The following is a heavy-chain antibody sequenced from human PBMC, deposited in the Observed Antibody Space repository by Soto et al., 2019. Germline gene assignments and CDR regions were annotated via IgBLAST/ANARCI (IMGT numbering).Heavy chain of an antibody. CDR3: ATVKDYGDYAWFDP. D-gene: IGHD4-17*01. J-gene: IGHJ5*02. V-gene: IGHV1-24*01. CDR1: GYTLTELS. Sequence: GSVKVSFKVSGYTLTELSMHLVRQAPGKGLEWMGGFDPEDGETIYAQKFQGRVTMTEDTSTDTAYMELSSLRSEDTAVYYCATVKDYGDYAWFDPWGQGTLVTVSS. CDR2: FDPEDGET.